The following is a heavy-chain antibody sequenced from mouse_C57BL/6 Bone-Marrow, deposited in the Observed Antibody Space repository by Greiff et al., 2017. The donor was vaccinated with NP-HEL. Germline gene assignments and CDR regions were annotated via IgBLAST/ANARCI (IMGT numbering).Heavy chain of an antibody. J-gene: IGHJ1*03. CDR3: AREPHWYFDV. Sequence: EVKLMESGGGLVKPGGSLKLSCAASGFTFSSYAMSWVRQTPEKRLEWVATISDGGSYTYYPDNVKGRFTISRDNAKNNLYLQMSHLKSEDTAMYYCAREPHWYFDVWGTGTTVTVSS. CDR2: ISDGGSYT. V-gene: IGHV5-4*01. CDR1: GFTFSSYA.